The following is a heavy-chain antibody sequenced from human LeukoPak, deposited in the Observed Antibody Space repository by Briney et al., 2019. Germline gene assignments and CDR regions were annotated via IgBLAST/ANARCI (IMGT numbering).Heavy chain of an antibody. Sequence: GRSLRLSCAASGFTFSSYAMHWVRQAPGKGLEWVAVISYDGSNKYYADSVKGRFTISRDNSKNTLYLQMNSLRAEDTAVYYCASGPAAGKYYMDVWGKGTTVTVSS. CDR1: GFTFSSYA. V-gene: IGHV3-30*01. D-gene: IGHD6-13*01. J-gene: IGHJ6*03. CDR2: ISYDGSNK. CDR3: ASGPAAGKYYMDV.